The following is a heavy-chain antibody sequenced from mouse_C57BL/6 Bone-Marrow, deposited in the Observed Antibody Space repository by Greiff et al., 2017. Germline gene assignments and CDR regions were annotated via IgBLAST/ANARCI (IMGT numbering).Heavy chain of an antibody. J-gene: IGHJ3*01. CDR3: ARRGFSWFAY. CDR2: ISSGGSYT. Sequence: EVKLMESGGDLVKPGGSLKLSCAASGFTFSSYGMSWVRQTPDKRLEWVATISSGGSYTYYPDSVKGRFTISRDNAKNTLYLQMSSLKSEDTAMYDCARRGFSWFAYWGQGTLVTVSA. V-gene: IGHV5-6*02. CDR1: GFTFSSYG.